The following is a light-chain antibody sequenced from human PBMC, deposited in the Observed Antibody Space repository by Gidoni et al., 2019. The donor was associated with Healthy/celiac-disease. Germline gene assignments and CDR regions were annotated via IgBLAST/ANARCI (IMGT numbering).Light chain of an antibody. CDR3: QQYNNWPFS. Sequence: QSVNSNLAWYQQKPGQAPRLLIYGASTRATGIPARFSGSGSGTEFTLTISSLQSEDFAVYYCQQYNNWPFSFXGXTKVEIK. V-gene: IGKV3-15*01. J-gene: IGKJ4*01. CDR2: GAS. CDR1: QSVNSN.